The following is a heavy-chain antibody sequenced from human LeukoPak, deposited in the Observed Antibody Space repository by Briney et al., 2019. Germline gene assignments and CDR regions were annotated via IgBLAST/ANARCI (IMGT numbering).Heavy chain of an antibody. CDR3: ASLLAGSDDYVWGSYRSKALNY. CDR1: GFTFSSYS. V-gene: IGHV3-21*01. CDR2: ISSSSSYI. J-gene: IGHJ4*02. Sequence: GGSLRLSCAASGFTFSSYSMNWVRQAPGKGLEWVSSISSSSSYIYYAGSVKGRFTISRDNAKNSLYLQMNSLRAEDTAVYYCASLLAGSDDYVWGSYRSKALNYWGQGTLVTVSS. D-gene: IGHD3-16*02.